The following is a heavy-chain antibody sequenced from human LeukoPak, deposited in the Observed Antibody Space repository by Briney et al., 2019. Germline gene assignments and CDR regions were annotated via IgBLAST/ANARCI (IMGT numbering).Heavy chain of an antibody. CDR3: ARAYYDSSGYFHEKYYFDY. CDR2: IIPIFGTA. Sequence: ASLKVSCKASGGTFSSYAISWVRQAPGQGLEWMGGIIPIFGTANYAQKFQGRVTITADESTSTAYMELSSLRSEDTAVYYCARAYYDSSGYFHEKYYFDYWGQGTLVTVSS. D-gene: IGHD3-22*01. V-gene: IGHV1-69*13. CDR1: GGTFSSYA. J-gene: IGHJ4*02.